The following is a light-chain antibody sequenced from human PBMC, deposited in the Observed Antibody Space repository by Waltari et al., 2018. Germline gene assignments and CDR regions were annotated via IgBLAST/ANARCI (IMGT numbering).Light chain of an antibody. Sequence: SSELTQDPAVSVALGQTVRITCQGDSLRSYYASWYQQKPGQAPVLVIYAKNNRPSGIPDRFSGSRSGNTASLSITGAQAEDEADYYCNSRDRSGNHLVFGGGTTLTVL. CDR1: SLRSYY. J-gene: IGLJ2*01. V-gene: IGLV3-19*01. CDR3: NSRDRSGNHLV. CDR2: AKN.